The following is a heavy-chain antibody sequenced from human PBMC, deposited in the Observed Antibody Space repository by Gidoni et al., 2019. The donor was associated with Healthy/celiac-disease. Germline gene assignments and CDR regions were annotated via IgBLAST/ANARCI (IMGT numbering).Heavy chain of an antibody. CDR3: ARGWVQLPSDY. V-gene: IGHV4-59*01. J-gene: IGHJ4*02. CDR1: GGSISSYY. D-gene: IGHD1-26*01. Sequence: QVQLQESGPGLVKPSETLSLTCTVSGGSISSYYWSWIRQPPGKGLEWIGYIYYSGSTNYNPSLKSRVTISVDTSKNQFSLKLSSVTAADTAVYYCARGWVQLPSDYWGQGTLVTVSS. CDR2: IYYSGST.